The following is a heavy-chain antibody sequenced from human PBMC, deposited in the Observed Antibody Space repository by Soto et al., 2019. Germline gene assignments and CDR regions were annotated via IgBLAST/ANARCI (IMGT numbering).Heavy chain of an antibody. J-gene: IGHJ6*02. D-gene: IGHD3-22*01. CDR2: IIPIFGTA. Sequence: QVQLVQSGAEVKKPGSSVKVSCKASGGTFSSYAISWVRQAPGQGLEWMGGIIPIFGTANYAQKFQGRVTITADESTSTAYMELSSLRSEDTAVYYCAREERDYYDSSGYGMDVWGQGTTVTVSS. CDR3: AREERDYYDSSGYGMDV. V-gene: IGHV1-69*12. CDR1: GGTFSSYA.